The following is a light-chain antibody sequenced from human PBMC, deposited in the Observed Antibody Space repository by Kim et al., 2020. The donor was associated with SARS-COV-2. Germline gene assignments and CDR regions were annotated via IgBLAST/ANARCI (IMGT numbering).Light chain of an antibody. J-gene: IGLJ3*02. Sequence: SSELTQDPAVSVALGQTVRLTCQGDSLRNYYATWYQRRPGQAPVLVLSGKYNRPSGIPDRFSGSASGNTASFTITGAQAEDEADYYCNSRDSSGDHVVFG. CDR2: GKY. CDR1: SLRNYY. V-gene: IGLV3-19*01. CDR3: NSRDSSGDHVV.